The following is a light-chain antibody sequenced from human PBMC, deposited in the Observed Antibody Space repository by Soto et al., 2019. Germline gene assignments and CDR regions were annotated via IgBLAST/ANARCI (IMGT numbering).Light chain of an antibody. V-gene: IGKV1D-12*01. J-gene: IGKJ1*01. Sequence: DIQVTQSPSSVSASVGDRVTITCRASQSISNWLAWYQQKPGKAPKLLIYAATSLQGGVPSRFSGSVSGTDFTLTINSLQPEDFATYFCQEADTFPLWXFGQGXKVDFK. CDR1: QSISNW. CDR3: QEADTFPLWX. CDR2: AAT.